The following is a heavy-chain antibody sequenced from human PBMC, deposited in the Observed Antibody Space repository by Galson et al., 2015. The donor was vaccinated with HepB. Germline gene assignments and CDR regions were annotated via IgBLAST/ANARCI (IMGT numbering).Heavy chain of an antibody. Sequence: ETLSLTCTVSGGSISSSSYYWGWIRQPPGKGLEWIGSIYYSGSTYYNPSLKSRVTISVDTSKNQFSLKLSSVTAADTAVYYCARQVHYGDYGEDRFDFDYWGQGTLVTVSS. CDR3: ARQVHYGDYGEDRFDFDY. J-gene: IGHJ4*02. V-gene: IGHV4-39*01. CDR1: GGSISSSSYY. D-gene: IGHD4-17*01. CDR2: IYYSGST.